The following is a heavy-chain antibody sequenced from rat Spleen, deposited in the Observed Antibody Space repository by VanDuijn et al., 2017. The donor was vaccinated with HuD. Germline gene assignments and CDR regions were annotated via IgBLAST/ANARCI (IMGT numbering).Heavy chain of an antibody. Sequence: EVQLVESGGGLVQPGRSLKLSCAASGFTFSDYYMAWVRQAPTKGLEWVATIRFDGSNTYYRDSVKGRFSISRDNAKSTLYLQMDSLRSEDTATYYCASHNDNSGSNWFPYWGQGTLVTVSS. D-gene: IGHD4-3*01. J-gene: IGHJ3*01. V-gene: IGHV5-29*01. CDR3: ASHNDNSGSNWFPY. CDR1: GFTFSDYY. CDR2: IRFDGSNT.